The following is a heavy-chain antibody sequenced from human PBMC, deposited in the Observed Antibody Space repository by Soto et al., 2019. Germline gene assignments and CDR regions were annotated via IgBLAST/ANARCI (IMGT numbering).Heavy chain of an antibody. Sequence: QVQLVESGGGVVQPGRSLRLSCAASGFTFSSYAMHWVRQAPGKGLEWVAVISYDGINKYYADSVKGRFTISRDNSKNTLYLQITSLRAEDPAVYYCAGGPLYGLGYSSGCPNFDYGGQGTLVTVSS. CDR2: ISYDGINK. CDR3: AGGPLYGLGYSSGCPNFDY. J-gene: IGHJ4*02. V-gene: IGHV3-30-3*01. D-gene: IGHD6-19*01. CDR1: GFTFSSYA.